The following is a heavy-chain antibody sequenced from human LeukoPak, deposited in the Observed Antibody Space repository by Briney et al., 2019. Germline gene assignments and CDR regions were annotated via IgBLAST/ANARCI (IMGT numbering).Heavy chain of an antibody. D-gene: IGHD3-10*01. CDR3: ARELWFGDPHGWFDP. CDR1: GGSISSSSYY. J-gene: IGHJ5*02. Sequence: SETLSLTCTVSGGSISSSSYYWGWIRQPPGKGLEWIGEINHSGSTNYNPSLKSRVTISVDTSKNQFSLKLSSVTAADTAVYYCARELWFGDPHGWFDPWGQGTLVTVSS. CDR2: INHSGST. V-gene: IGHV4-39*07.